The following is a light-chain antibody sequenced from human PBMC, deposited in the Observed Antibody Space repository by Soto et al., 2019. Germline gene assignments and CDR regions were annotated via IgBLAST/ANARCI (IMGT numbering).Light chain of an antibody. V-gene: IGKV3-15*01. J-gene: IGKJ4*01. CDR3: QQYHKWPPFT. CDR2: GAS. CDR1: QSVYNN. Sequence: EIVMTQSPATLSVSLGKGVSLSCRASQSVYNNLAWNQQKPGQAPSLLFYGASSRAIGIAARFSGRGSGTEFTLTICSLQSEDFGVYYCQQYHKWPPFTFVGGTVVNIK.